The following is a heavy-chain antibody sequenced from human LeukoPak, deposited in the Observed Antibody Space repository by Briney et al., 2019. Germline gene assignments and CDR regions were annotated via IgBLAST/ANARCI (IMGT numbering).Heavy chain of an antibody. CDR1: GGSISSSNYY. V-gene: IGHV4-39*01. CDR3: ARRPAGLPIDY. J-gene: IGHJ4*02. Sequence: SETLSLTCTVSGGSISSSNYYWGWVRQPPGKGLEWIGTIYYSGSTYYNPSLETRVTIPVDTSKNQSSLKLSSVTAADTAVYYCARRPAGLPIDYWGQGLLVTVSS. CDR2: IYYSGST. D-gene: IGHD6-13*01.